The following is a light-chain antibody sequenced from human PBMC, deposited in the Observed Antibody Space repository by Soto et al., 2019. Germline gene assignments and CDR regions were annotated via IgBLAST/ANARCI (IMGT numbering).Light chain of an antibody. J-gene: IGKJ2*01. CDR1: QSINIY. V-gene: IGKV1-39*01. Sequence: IQMTQSPSSLSASVGDRVTVTCRASQSINIYLNWYQQKPGKAPTLLIYGASSLQSGVPSRFSGGGSRTDFTLTIRRLQPEDFATYYCQQSYRSPYTFGQGTKLEIK. CDR3: QQSYRSPYT. CDR2: GAS.